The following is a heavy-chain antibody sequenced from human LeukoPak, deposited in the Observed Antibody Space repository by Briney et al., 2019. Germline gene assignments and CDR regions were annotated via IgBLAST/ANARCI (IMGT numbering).Heavy chain of an antibody. CDR1: GVSISTYY. D-gene: IGHD2/OR15-2a*01. Sequence: SETLSLTCTVSGVSISTYYWSWIRQPPGKGLEWIGCIYCSGNTNNSPSLKSRVTISVDTSKNQFSLSLTSVTAADTAVYYCALRRLTSAQIIEDNWFDPWGQGTLVTVSS. CDR2: IYCSGNT. CDR3: ALRRLTSAQIIEDNWFDP. J-gene: IGHJ5*02. V-gene: IGHV4-59*08.